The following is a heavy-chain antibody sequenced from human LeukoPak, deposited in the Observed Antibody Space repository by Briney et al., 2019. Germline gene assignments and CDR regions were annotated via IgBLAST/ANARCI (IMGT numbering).Heavy chain of an antibody. CDR1: GFTFSSHW. CDR2: IKQDGAEK. V-gene: IGHV3-7*01. D-gene: IGHD2-21*02. J-gene: IGHJ4*02. Sequence: GGSLRLSCVASGFTFSSHWMTWARQAPGRGLEWVANIKQDGAEKYNVGSVKGRFTISRDNAQNSLYLQMNSLTDEDTAVYYCARHRDWAFDYWGQGTLVTVSS. CDR3: ARHRDWAFDY.